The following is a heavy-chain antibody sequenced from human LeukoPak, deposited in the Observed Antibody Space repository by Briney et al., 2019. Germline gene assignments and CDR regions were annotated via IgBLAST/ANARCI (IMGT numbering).Heavy chain of an antibody. J-gene: IGHJ4*02. V-gene: IGHV3-53*01. CDR3: ARLRRGY. CDR2: IKSDGTT. Sequence: GGSLRLSCAASGLTVTSNHMSWVRQAPGKGLEWVSLIKSDGTTEYADSVKGRFAISRDNSKNTLFLQMNSLRVEDTAVYYCARLRRGYWGRGTPVTVSS. CDR1: GLTVTSNH.